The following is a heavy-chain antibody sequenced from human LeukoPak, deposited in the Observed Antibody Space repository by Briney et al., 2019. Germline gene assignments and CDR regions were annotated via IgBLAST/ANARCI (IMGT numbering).Heavy chain of an antibody. V-gene: IGHV3-7*05. J-gene: IGHJ3*01. CDR3: TTYSAFDV. D-gene: IGHD4-11*01. Sequence: TGGSLRLSCAASGFSFSTYWMKWIRQAPGKGLEWVASINQDASERHLVDSVKGRFTISRDNAKNSLFLQMNSLRVEDTAVYYCTTYSAFDVWGQGTMVT. CDR1: GFSFSTYW. CDR2: INQDASER.